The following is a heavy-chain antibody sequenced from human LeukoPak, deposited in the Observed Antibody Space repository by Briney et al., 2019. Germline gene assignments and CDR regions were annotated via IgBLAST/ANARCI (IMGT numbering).Heavy chain of an antibody. CDR1: GFTFSGSA. CDR3: TRQSDIAVAGEFDY. J-gene: IGHJ4*02. D-gene: IGHD6-19*01. CDR2: IRSKANSYAT. Sequence: GGSLRLSCAASGFTFSGSAMHWVRQASGKGLEWVGRIRSKANSYATAYAASVKGRFTISRDDSKNTAYLQVNSLKPEDAAVYYCTRQSDIAVAGEFDYWGQGTLVTVSS. V-gene: IGHV3-73*01.